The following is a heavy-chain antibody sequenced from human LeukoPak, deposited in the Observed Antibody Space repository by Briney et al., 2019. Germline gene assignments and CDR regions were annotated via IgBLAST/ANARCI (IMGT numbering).Heavy chain of an antibody. CDR1: GGSISSGGLS. CDR3: ARDNNV. J-gene: IGHJ4*02. CDR2: IYHSGST. Sequence: SETLSLTCAVSGGSISSGGLSWSWVRQPPGKGLEWIGYIYHSGSTYYNPSLKSRVIISMDRSKNQFSLKLTSVTAADTAVYYCARDNNVWGQGILVTVSS. D-gene: IGHD1-14*01. V-gene: IGHV4-30-2*01.